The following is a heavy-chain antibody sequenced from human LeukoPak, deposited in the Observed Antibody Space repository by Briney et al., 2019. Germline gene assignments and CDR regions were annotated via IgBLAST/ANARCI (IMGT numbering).Heavy chain of an antibody. Sequence: PSETLSLTCAVSGGSISSSNWWSWVRQPPGKGLEWIGEIYHSGSTNYNPSLKSRVTISVDKSKNQFSLKLSSVTAADTAVYYCARVDDMAESNWFDPWGQGTLVTVSS. CDR3: ARVDDMAESNWFDP. D-gene: IGHD3-9*01. CDR2: IYHSGST. V-gene: IGHV4-4*02. J-gene: IGHJ5*02. CDR1: GGSISSSNW.